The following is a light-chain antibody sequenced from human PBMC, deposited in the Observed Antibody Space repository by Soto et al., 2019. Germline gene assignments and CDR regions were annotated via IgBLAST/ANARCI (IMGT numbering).Light chain of an antibody. CDR2: GAS. CDR3: QQYGSSPLT. J-gene: IGKJ4*01. CDR1: HSVSSSY. Sequence: EIGLTQSPGTLSLSPVERATISCSASHSVSSSYLAWYQQKPGQAPRLLIYGASSRATGIPDRFSGSGSGTDFTLTISRLEPEDFAVYYWQQYGSSPLTLGGGTKVEIK. V-gene: IGKV3-20*01.